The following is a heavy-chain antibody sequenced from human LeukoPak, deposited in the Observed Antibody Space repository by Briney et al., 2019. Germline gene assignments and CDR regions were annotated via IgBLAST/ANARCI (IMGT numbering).Heavy chain of an antibody. CDR3: ARLGGSYYTY. J-gene: IGHJ4*02. Sequence: GGSLRLSCVASGSASSRYWMSWVRQAPGKGLEWVANIKQDGGEKYYVDSVKGRFTISRDNAKNSLFLQMNSLRVEDTAVYYCARLGGSYYTYWGQGTLVTVSS. D-gene: IGHD1-26*01. CDR2: IKQDGGEK. V-gene: IGHV3-7*01. CDR1: GSASSRYW.